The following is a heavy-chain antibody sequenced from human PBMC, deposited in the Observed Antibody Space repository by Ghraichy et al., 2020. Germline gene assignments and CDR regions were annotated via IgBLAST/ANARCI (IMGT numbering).Heavy chain of an antibody. D-gene: IGHD6-19*01. CDR3: AILRSGWYEDY. J-gene: IGHJ4*02. CDR1: GFTFDDYA. V-gene: IGHV3-9*01. Sequence: GGSLRLSCAASGFTFDDYAMHWVRQAPGKGLEWVSGISWNSGSIGYADSVKGRFTISRDNAKNSLYLQMNSLRAEDTALYYCAILRSGWYEDYWGQGTLVTVSS. CDR2: ISWNSGSI.